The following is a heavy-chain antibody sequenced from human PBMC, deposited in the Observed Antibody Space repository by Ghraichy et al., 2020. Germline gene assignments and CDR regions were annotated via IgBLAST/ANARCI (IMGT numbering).Heavy chain of an antibody. V-gene: IGHV3-11*01. CDR3: VRDLDDFSGFFDY. CDR2: ISRSGSSK. CDR1: GFTFSDYY. J-gene: IGHJ4*02. D-gene: IGHD4-23*01. Sequence: GGSLRLSCAASGFTFSDYYMSWIRQAPGKGLEYVSYISRSGSSKQYADSVKGRFTISRNNAKNSLYLQMNSLRVEDTAVYHCVRDLDDFSGFFDYWGLGTLVTVSS.